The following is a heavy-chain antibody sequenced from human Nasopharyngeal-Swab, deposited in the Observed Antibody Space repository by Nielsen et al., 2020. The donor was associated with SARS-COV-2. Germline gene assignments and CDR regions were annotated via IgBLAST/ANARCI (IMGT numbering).Heavy chain of an antibody. Sequence: SLKISCAASGFTFLSSWMHWLRPAPGKVMVWVSRINSDGSSTSYADSVKGRFTISRDNAKNTLYLQMNSLRAEDTAVYYCARVIVRGVTVDAFDIWGQGTMVTVSS. CDR2: INSDGSST. CDR3: ARVIVRGVTVDAFDI. D-gene: IGHD3-10*01. J-gene: IGHJ3*02. CDR1: GFTFLSSW. V-gene: IGHV3-74*01.